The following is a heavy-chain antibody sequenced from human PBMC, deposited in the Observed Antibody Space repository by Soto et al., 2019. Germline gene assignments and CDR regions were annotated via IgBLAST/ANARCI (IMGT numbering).Heavy chain of an antibody. Sequence: QVHLVQSGAEVRKPGASVKVSCKASGYTFSSYAMHLVRQAPGQRLEWMGWINAGYGNTKSSQKFQDRVTISRDTSASTDYMELTSLRSEDTAVYYWARDTGDGTFDFWGQGTLVTVSS. CDR3: ARDTGDGTFDF. V-gene: IGHV1-3*01. CDR2: INAGYGNT. J-gene: IGHJ4*02. CDR1: GYTFSSYA. D-gene: IGHD7-27*01.